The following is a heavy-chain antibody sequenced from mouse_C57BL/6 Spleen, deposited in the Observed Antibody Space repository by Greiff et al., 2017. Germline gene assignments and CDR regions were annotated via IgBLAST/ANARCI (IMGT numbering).Heavy chain of an antibody. J-gene: IGHJ2*01. CDR1: GYTFTSYW. CDR3: ARSDTTVVGGYYFDY. V-gene: IGHV1-69*01. Sequence: QVQLQHPGAELVMPGASVKLSCKASGYTFTSYWMHWVKQRPGQGLEWIGEIDPSDSYTNYNQKFKGKSTLTVDKSSSTAYMQLSSLTSEDSAVYYCARSDTTVVGGYYFDYWGQGTTLTVSS. D-gene: IGHD1-1*01. CDR2: IDPSDSYT.